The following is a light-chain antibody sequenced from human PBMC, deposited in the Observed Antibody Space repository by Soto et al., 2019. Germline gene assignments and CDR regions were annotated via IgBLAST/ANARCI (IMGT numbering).Light chain of an antibody. V-gene: IGLV2-14*03. J-gene: IGLJ2*01. Sequence: QSALTQPASVSGSPGQSITISCTGTSSDVGGYNYVSWYQHHPGKAPKLIIYDVSNRPSGFSYRLSGSKSGNTASLTISGLQAEDEADYYCSSYTTSSTLVVFGGGTKVTVL. CDR3: SSYTTSSTLVV. CDR1: SSDVGGYNY. CDR2: DVS.